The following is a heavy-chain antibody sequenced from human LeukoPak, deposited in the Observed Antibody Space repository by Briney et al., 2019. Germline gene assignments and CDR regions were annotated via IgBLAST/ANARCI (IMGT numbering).Heavy chain of an antibody. Sequence: PGGSLRLSCAASGFTFSSYAMNWVRQALGKGLEWVSTVSGSGGSTYYADSVKGRFTISRDNSKNTVYLQMNSLRAEDTAVYYCAKETAVAGRPFDYWGQGILVTVSS. CDR1: GFTFSSYA. V-gene: IGHV3-23*01. J-gene: IGHJ4*02. CDR2: VSGSGGST. CDR3: AKETAVAGRPFDY. D-gene: IGHD2-15*01.